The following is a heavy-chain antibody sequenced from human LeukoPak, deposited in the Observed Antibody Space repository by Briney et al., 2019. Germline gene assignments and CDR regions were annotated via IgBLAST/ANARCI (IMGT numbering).Heavy chain of an antibody. V-gene: IGHV3-74*01. J-gene: IGHJ6*02. CDR1: GFTFSNYS. CDR3: ATSYYYGSGALDV. D-gene: IGHD3-10*01. CDR2: INSDGSST. Sequence: GGSLRLSCAASGFTFSNYSMNWVRQAPGKGLVSVSRINSDGSSTSYADSVKGRFTISRDNAKNTLYLQMNSLRAEDTAVYYCATSYYYGSGALDVWGQGTTVTVSS.